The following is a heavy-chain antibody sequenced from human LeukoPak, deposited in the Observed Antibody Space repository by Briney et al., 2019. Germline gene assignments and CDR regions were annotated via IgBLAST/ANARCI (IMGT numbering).Heavy chain of an antibody. CDR2: ISTNTGNP. J-gene: IGHJ3*02. Sequence: ASVKVSCKASGYIFTNYAMSWVRQAPGQGLEWMGWISTNTGNPTYAQGFTGRFVFSLDTSVRTAFLQISSLKAEDTAVYYCAREDGGSHGAFDIWGQGTMVTVSS. V-gene: IGHV7-4-1*02. CDR1: GYIFTNYA. CDR3: AREDGGSHGAFDI. D-gene: IGHD1-26*01.